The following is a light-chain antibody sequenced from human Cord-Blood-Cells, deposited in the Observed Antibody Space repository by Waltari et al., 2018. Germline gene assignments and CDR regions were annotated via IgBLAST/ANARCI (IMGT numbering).Light chain of an antibody. CDR3: GTWDSSLSYV. Sequence: QSVLTQPPSVSAAPGQKVTISCSGRRPNIGNNYVPWYQQLPGTAPKLLIYDNNKRPSGIPDRFSGSKSGTSATLGITGLQTGDEADYYCGTWDSSLSYVFGTGTKVTVL. J-gene: IGLJ1*01. CDR2: DNN. V-gene: IGLV1-51*01. CDR1: RPNIGNNY.